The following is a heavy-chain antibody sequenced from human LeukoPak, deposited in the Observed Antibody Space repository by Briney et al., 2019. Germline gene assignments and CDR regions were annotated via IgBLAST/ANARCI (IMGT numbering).Heavy chain of an antibody. Sequence: GGSLRLSCVASGLPIGDFAMHWVRQAPGQGLEWVSLISGDGVSTFFADSVKGRFSISRDNSKNSLLLEMSSLRTEDTAMYYCTTSPDPNPMDVWGQGTTVTVSS. CDR2: ISGDGVST. V-gene: IGHV3-43*02. J-gene: IGHJ6*02. CDR1: GLPIGDFA. CDR3: TTSPDPNPMDV. D-gene: IGHD1-14*01.